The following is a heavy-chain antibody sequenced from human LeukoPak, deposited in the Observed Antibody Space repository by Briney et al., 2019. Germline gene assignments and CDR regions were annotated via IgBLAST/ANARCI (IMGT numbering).Heavy chain of an antibody. Sequence: GGSLRLSCAASGFTFSSYAMHWVRQATGKGLEWVSAIGTAGDTYYPGSVKGRFTISRENAKNSLYLQMNSLRAGDTAVYYCARSPLGSGQGYYFDYWGQGTLVTVSS. CDR1: GFTFSSYA. J-gene: IGHJ4*02. CDR2: IGTAGDT. V-gene: IGHV3-13*01. D-gene: IGHD2-15*01. CDR3: ARSPLGSGQGYYFDY.